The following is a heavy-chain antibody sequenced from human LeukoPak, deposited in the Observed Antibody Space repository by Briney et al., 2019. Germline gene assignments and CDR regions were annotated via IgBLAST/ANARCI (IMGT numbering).Heavy chain of an antibody. V-gene: IGHV1-2*02. J-gene: IGHJ4*02. Sequence: ASVKVSCKASGYTFTGYYMHWVRQAPGQGLEWMGWINPNSGGTNYAQKFQGRVTMTRDTSISTAYMELSRLRSDDTAVYYCARGLGSGSIYYFDYWGQGTLVTVSS. CDR1: GYTFTGYY. D-gene: IGHD3-10*01. CDR2: INPNSGGT. CDR3: ARGLGSGSIYYFDY.